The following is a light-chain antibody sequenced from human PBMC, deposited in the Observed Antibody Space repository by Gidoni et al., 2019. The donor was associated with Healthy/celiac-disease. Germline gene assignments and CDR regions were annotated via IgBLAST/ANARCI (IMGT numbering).Light chain of an antibody. CDR2: DDS. V-gene: IGLV3-21*03. Sequence: SHVLTPPPSVPVAPGKTARITCGGNNIGSKSVHWDQQKPGQAPVLVVYDDSDRPSGIPERFSGCNSGNTATLTISRVEAGDEADYYCQVWDSSSDHYVFGTGTKVTVL. CDR1: NIGSKS. J-gene: IGLJ1*01. CDR3: QVWDSSSDHYV.